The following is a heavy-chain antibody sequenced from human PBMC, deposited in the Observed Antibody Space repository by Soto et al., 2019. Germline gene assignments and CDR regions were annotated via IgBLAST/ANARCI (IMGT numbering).Heavy chain of an antibody. V-gene: IGHV3-33*01. CDR1: GGIFHGYG. D-gene: IGHD3-10*01. J-gene: IGHJ5*02. Sequence: GGSLRLSCAVPGGIFHGYGMHWVRQAPGKGLEWVAIIRFDGSNEEYADSVKGRFTISRDNAKNSLYLQMNSLRAEDTAVYYCARDRGTDLGTPNWFDPWGQGTLVTVSS. CDR3: ARDRGTDLGTPNWFDP. CDR2: IRFDGSNE.